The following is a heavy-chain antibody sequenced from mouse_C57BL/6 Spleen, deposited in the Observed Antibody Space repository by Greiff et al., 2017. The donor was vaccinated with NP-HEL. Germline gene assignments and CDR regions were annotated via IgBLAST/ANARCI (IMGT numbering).Heavy chain of an antibody. J-gene: IGHJ4*01. CDR1: GYTFTSYW. CDR2: IHPNSGST. V-gene: IGHV1-64*01. D-gene: IGHD6-1*01. Sequence: QVQLQQPGAELVKPGASVKLSCKASGYTFTSYWMHWVKQRPGQGLEWIGMIHPNSGSTNYNEKFKSKATLTVDKSSSTAYMQRSSLTSEDSAVYYCTKSHGGYYAMDYLGQGTSVTVSS. CDR3: TKSHGGYYAMDY.